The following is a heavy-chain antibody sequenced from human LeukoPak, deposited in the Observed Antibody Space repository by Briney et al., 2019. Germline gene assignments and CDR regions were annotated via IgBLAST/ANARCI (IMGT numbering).Heavy chain of an antibody. J-gene: IGHJ4*02. CDR3: ARAHTIAAAWPEGLPFDY. D-gene: IGHD6-13*01. CDR1: GYTFTGYY. V-gene: IGHV1-2*02. Sequence: ASVTVSCTASGYTFTGYYMHWVRQAPGQGLEWMGWINPNSGGTNYAQKFQGRVTMTRDTSISTAYMELSRLRSDDTAVYYCARAHTIAAAWPEGLPFDYWGQGTLVTVSS. CDR2: INPNSGGT.